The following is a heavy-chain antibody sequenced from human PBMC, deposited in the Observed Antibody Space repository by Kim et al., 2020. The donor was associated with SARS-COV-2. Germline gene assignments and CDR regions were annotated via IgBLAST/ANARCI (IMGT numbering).Heavy chain of an antibody. Sequence: GGSLRLSCAASGFTFSSYAMSWVRQTPGKGLEWVSAISASGGGTYYADSVKGRFTISRDNSKNTLYLQMNSLRAEDTAVYYCVKGGPQEYDILTGYYYYYYMDGLGKASTVTVS. CDR3: VKGGPQEYDILTGYYYYYYMDG. CDR1: GFTFSSYA. CDR2: ISASGGGT. J-gene: IGHJ6*03. V-gene: IGHV3-23*01. D-gene: IGHD3-9*01.